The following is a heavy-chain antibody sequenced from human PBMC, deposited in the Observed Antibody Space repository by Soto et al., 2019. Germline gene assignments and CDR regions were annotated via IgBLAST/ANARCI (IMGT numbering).Heavy chain of an antibody. V-gene: IGHV2-5*02. D-gene: IGHD6-19*01. Sequence: QITLKESGPTLVKPTQTLTLTCTFSGFSLSSTRMAVGWIRQPPGKALEWLALIYWDDDKRYSPFLKSRLTIAQDTSKIQVVLTMSNMDPVDTARYYCAHIVVAGLGYYFDYWGQGTLVTVSS. J-gene: IGHJ4*02. CDR3: AHIVVAGLGYYFDY. CDR2: IYWDDDK. CDR1: GFSLSSTRMA.